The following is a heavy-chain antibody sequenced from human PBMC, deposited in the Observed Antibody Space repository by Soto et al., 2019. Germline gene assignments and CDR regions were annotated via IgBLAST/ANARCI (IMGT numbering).Heavy chain of an antibody. CDR2: FDPEDGTT. V-gene: IGHV1-24*01. J-gene: IGHJ6*02. Sequence: ASVKVSCKVSGYTLTELSMHWVRQAPGKGLEWMGGFDPEDGTTNYAQKFQGRVTITADASTSTAYMELSSLRSEDTAVYYCARGEGSSPDYYYYGMDVWGQGTTVTVSS. CDR3: ARGEGSSPDYYYYGMDV. CDR1: GYTLTELS. D-gene: IGHD6-13*01.